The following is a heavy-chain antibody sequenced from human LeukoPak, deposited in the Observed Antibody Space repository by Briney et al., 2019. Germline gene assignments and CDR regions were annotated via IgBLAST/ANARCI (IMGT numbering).Heavy chain of an antibody. D-gene: IGHD5-18*01. V-gene: IGHV4-39*07. CDR2: IYYSGST. CDR3: TTIKRGNIFGYFDF. Sequence: PSETLSLTCTVSGGSISSSSYYWGWIRQPPGKGLEWIGSIYYSGSTYYNPSLKSRVTISADTSKNQLSLRLSSVTAADTAVYYCTTIKRGNIFGYFDFWGQGILVTVSS. J-gene: IGHJ4*02. CDR1: GGSISSSSYY.